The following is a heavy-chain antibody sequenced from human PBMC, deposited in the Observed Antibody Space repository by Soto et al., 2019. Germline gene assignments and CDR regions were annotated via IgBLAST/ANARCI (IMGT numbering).Heavy chain of an antibody. Sequence: GGSLRLSCEVSGFTFKTSVMTWVRQSPGKGLEWVSVISDGGRLAYYADSVKGRFIISRDDSKKTLFLQMKRLRADDTAVYYCVKSGPTNFFDSWGQGTLVTVSS. J-gene: IGHJ4*02. CDR2: ISDGGRLA. CDR3: VKSGPTNFFDS. V-gene: IGHV3-23*01. CDR1: GFTFKTSV. D-gene: IGHD1-1*01.